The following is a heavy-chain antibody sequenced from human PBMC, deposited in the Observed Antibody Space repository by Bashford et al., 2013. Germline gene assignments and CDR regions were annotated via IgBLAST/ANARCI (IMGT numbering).Heavy chain of an antibody. Sequence: VRQAPGKGLEWVAVISYDGSNKYYADSVKGRFTISRDNSKNTLYLQMNSLRAEDTAVYYCAKGRYGVVVVAATLAYWGQGTPGHRLL. V-gene: IGHV3-30*18. CDR2: ISYDGSNK. D-gene: IGHD2-15*01. CDR3: AKGRYGVVVVAATLAY. J-gene: IGHJ4*02.